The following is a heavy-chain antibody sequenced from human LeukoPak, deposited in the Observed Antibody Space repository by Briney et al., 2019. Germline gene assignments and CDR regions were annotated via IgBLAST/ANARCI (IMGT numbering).Heavy chain of an antibody. CDR1: GGSFSGYY. V-gene: IGHV4-34*01. J-gene: IGHJ5*02. CDR2: INHSGST. CDR3: ARGAHWFDP. Sequence: SETLSLTCAVYGGSFSGYYWSWVRQPPGKGLEWIGEINHSGSTNYNPSLKSRVTISVDTSKNQFSLKLSSVTAADTAVYYCARGAHWFDPWGQGTLVTVSS.